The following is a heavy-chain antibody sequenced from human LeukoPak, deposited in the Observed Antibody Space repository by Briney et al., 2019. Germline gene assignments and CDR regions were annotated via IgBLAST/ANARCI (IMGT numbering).Heavy chain of an antibody. V-gene: IGHV3-66*01. Sequence: PGGSLRLSCAASGFTVSSNYMSWVRQAPGKGLEWVSVIYSGGSTYYADSVKGRFNISRDNSKNTLYLQMNSLRAEVTAVYYCARLESMVRGIVDYWGQGTLVTVSS. CDR2: IYSGGST. CDR3: ARLESMVRGIVDY. D-gene: IGHD3-10*01. CDR1: GFTVSSNY. J-gene: IGHJ4*02.